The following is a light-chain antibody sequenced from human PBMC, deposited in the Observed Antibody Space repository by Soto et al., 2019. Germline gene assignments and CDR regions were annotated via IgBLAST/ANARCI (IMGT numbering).Light chain of an antibody. V-gene: IGLV2-8*01. CDR3: SSYAGSNMVV. CDR1: SSDVGGYNY. Sequence: QSVLTQPPSASGSPGQSVTISCTGTSSDVGGYNYVSCYQQHPGKAPKLMIYEVSKRPSGVPDRFSGSKSGNTASLTVSGLQAEDEADYYCSSYAGSNMVVFGGGTKLTVL. CDR2: EVS. J-gene: IGLJ2*01.